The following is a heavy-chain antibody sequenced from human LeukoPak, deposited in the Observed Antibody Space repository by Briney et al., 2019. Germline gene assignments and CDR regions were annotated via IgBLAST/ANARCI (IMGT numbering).Heavy chain of an antibody. V-gene: IGHV5-51*01. J-gene: IGHJ4*02. Sequence: GESLQISCKGSGYSFTSYWIGWVRPMSGKGLEWMGIIHPGDSDTRYSPSFQGQVTISADKSISTAYLQWSGLKASDTAMYYCARLEQRDFDYWGQGTLVTVSS. CDR3: ARLEQRDFDY. D-gene: IGHD5-24*01. CDR1: GYSFTSYW. CDR2: IHPGDSDT.